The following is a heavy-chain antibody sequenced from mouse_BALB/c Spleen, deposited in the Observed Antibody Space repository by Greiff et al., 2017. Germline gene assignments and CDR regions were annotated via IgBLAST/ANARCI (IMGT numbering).Heavy chain of an antibody. CDR1: GFTFSSYG. D-gene: IGHD1-1*01. CDR2: INSNGGST. Sequence: EVKVVESGGGLVQPGGSLKLSCAASGFTFSSYGMSWVRQTPDKRLELVATINSNGGSTYYPDSVKGRFTISRDNAKNTLYLQMSSLKSEDTAMYYCARDLYYGSDYWGQGTPLTVSS. J-gene: IGHJ2*01. CDR3: ARDLYYGSDY. V-gene: IGHV5-6-3*01.